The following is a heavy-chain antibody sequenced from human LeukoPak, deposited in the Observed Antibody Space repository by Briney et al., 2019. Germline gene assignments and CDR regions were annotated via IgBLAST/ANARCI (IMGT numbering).Heavy chain of an antibody. D-gene: IGHD2/OR15-2a*01. V-gene: IGHV3-30-3*01. CDR1: GFTFRRYD. Sequence: GGSLRLSCVASGFTFRRYDMHWVRQAPGKGLEWVAVIANDESNEIYADSVKGRFTISRDNSKNTLYLQMNSLRAEDTAVYYCAKDHFFPWFDPWGQGTLVTVSS. CDR3: AKDHFFPWFDP. J-gene: IGHJ5*02. CDR2: IANDESNE.